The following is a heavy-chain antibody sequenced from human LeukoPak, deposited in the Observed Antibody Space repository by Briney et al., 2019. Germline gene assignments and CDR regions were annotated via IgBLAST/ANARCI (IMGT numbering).Heavy chain of an antibody. Sequence: PSETLSLTCAVYGGSFSVYYWSWIRQPPGKGLEWIGEINHSGSTNYNPSLKSRVTISVDTSKNQFSLKLSSVTAADTAVYYCATRGYSYGPYFDYWGQGTLVTVSS. V-gene: IGHV4-34*01. CDR2: INHSGST. CDR1: GGSFSVYY. J-gene: IGHJ4*02. CDR3: ATRGYSYGPYFDY. D-gene: IGHD5-18*01.